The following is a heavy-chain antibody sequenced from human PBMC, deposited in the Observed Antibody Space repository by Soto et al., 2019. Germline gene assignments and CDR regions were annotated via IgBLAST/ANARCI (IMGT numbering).Heavy chain of an antibody. CDR3: TSFSSSSAPTT. CDR2: IRSKANSYAT. CDR1: GFTFSSYA. D-gene: IGHD6-6*01. V-gene: IGHV3-73*01. Sequence: EVQLLESGGGLVQPGGSLRLSCAASGFTFSSYAMSWVRQASGKGLEWVGRIRSKANSYATAYAASVKGRFTISRDDSKNTAYLQMNSLKTEDTAVYYCTSFSSSSAPTTWGQGTLVTVSS. J-gene: IGHJ5*02.